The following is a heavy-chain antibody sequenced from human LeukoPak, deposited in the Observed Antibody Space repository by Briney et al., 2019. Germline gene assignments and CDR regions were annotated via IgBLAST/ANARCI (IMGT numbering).Heavy chain of an antibody. CDR3: AKDIQRESNYYDSSVNDAFDN. CDR2: IKQDGSEK. Sequence: GGSLRLSCAASGFTFSSYWMSWVRQAPGKGLEWVANIKQDGSEKYYVDSVKGRFTISRDNAKNSLYLQINSLRAEDTALYYCAKDIQRESNYYDSSVNDAFDNWGQGTMVTVSS. V-gene: IGHV3-7*03. J-gene: IGHJ3*02. CDR1: GFTFSSYW. D-gene: IGHD3-22*01.